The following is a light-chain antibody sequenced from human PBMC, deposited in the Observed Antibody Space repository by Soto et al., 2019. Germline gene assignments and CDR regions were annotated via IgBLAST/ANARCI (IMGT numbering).Light chain of an antibody. CDR2: GAS. CDR3: QQYGSSPPRP. J-gene: IGKJ1*01. Sequence: EIVMTQSPATLSVSPGERATLSCRASQSVSSNLAWYQQKPGQAPRLLIYGASTRATGIPARFSGSGSGTEFTLTISSLQSEDFAVYYCQQYGSSPPRPFGQGTKVAIK. CDR1: QSVSSN. V-gene: IGKV3-15*01.